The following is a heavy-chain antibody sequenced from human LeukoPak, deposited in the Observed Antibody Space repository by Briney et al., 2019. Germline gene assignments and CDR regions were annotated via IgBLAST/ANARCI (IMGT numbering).Heavy chain of an antibody. CDR3: ARADIAAAHRGNYYYYMDV. CDR2: IYTSGST. D-gene: IGHD6-13*01. J-gene: IGHJ6*03. Sequence: SETLSLTCTVSGGSISSGSYYWSWIRQPAGKGLEWIGRIYTSGSTNYNPSLKSRVTISVDTSKNQFSLKLSSVTAEDTAVYYCARADIAAAHRGNYYYYMDVWGKGTTVTVSS. V-gene: IGHV4-61*02. CDR1: GGSISSGSYY.